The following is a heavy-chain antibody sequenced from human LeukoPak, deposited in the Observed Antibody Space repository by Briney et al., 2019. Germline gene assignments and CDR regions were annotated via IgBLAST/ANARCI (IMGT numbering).Heavy chain of an antibody. CDR3: ASSTPGYGDYFPMFDY. CDR1: GFTFRSYG. V-gene: IGHV3-30*02. CDR2: IRYDGNNK. D-gene: IGHD4-17*01. J-gene: IGHJ4*02. Sequence: GGSLRLSCAASGFTFRSYGMHWVRQAPGKGLEWVAFIRYDGNNKYYADSVKGRFTIFRDNSRNTLYLQMNSLRTEDTAVYYCASSTPGYGDYFPMFDYWGQGTLVTVSS.